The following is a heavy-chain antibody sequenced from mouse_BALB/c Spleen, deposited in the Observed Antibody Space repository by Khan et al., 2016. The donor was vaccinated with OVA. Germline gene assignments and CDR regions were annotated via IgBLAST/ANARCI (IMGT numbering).Heavy chain of an antibody. J-gene: IGHJ1*01. Sequence: QIQLVQSGPELKKPGETVRISCKASGYTFTDHGVNWVKQAPGKGLKWMGWINTYTGEPTYTDDFKGRFAFSLETSAITAYLEINNLKNEDMATYFGARGYWYFDFWGAGTTVTVSS. CDR2: INTYTGEP. V-gene: IGHV9-1*02. CDR3: ARGYWYFDF. CDR1: GYTFTDHG.